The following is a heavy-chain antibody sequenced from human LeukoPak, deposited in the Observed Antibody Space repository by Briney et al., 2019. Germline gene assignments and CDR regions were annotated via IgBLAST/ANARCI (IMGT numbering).Heavy chain of an antibody. CDR1: GFTFSSSW. Sequence: PGGSLRLSCAASGFTFSSSWMTWFRRAPGKGLEWVANIKQDGSEKYYVDSVKGRFTISRDNTKNSLYLQMNGLRAEDTAVYYCVRHQGTTFDYWGQGTLVTVSS. V-gene: IGHV3-7*01. CDR2: IKQDGSEK. D-gene: IGHD1-1*01. J-gene: IGHJ4*02. CDR3: VRHQGTTFDY.